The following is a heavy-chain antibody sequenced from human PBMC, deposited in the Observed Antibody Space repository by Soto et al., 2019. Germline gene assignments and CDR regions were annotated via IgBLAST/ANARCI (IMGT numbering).Heavy chain of an antibody. CDR2: IIPIFGAT. D-gene: IGHD3-3*01. J-gene: IGHJ4*02. CDR3: VRCQFYDFWSGYYLDY. V-gene: IGHV1-69*01. CDR1: GGTFGKSV. Sequence: QVPLVQSGAEMKTPGSSVRVSCKASGGTFGKSVISWVRQAPGQGLEWMGGIIPIFGATHYAQKFQGRVTITADEFTTTAYMGLSSLQSEDTAVYYCVRCQFYDFWSGYYLDYWGQGTLVTVSS.